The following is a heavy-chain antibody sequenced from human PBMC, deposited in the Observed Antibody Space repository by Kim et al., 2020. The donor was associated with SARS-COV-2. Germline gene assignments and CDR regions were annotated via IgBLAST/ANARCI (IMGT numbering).Heavy chain of an antibody. J-gene: IGHJ6*02. CDR2: MNPKSGNT. V-gene: IGHV1-8*01. CDR3: ARAIPAAATVQYYGLDV. Sequence: ASVKVSCKTSGYTFSNYDINWVRQATGQGLEWLGWMNPKSGNTGYAQKFRGRVTMTRDTSKRTAYMELSSLRSEDTAIYYCARAIPAAATVQYYGLDVWGQGTTVIVS. D-gene: IGHD2-2*02. CDR1: GYTFSNYD.